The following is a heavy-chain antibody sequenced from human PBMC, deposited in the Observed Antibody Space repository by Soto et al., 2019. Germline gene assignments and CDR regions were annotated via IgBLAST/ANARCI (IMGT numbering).Heavy chain of an antibody. CDR2: IYYSGST. V-gene: IGHV4-31*03. Sequence: QVQLQESGPGLVKPSQTLSLTCTVSGGSISSGGYYWSWIRQHPGKGLEWIGYIYYSGSTYYNPSLKSRVTISVDTSKNQFSLKLSSVTAADTAVYYCARGVDDGYSYGYETIFDYWGQGTLVTVSS. CDR3: ARGVDDGYSYGYETIFDY. CDR1: GGSISSGGYY. D-gene: IGHD5-18*01. J-gene: IGHJ4*02.